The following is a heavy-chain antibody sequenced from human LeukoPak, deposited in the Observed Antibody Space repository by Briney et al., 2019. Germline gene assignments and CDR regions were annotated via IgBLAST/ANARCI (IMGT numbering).Heavy chain of an antibody. CDR3: TGCGGDCYSGFDY. CDR2: IKSKTDGGTT. Sequence: GGSLRLSCAASGFTVSSNYMSWVRQAPGKGLEWVGRIKSKTDGGTTDYAAPVKGRFTISRDDSKNTLYLQMNSLKTEDTAVYYCTGCGGDCYSGFDYWGQGTLVTVSS. J-gene: IGHJ4*02. CDR1: GFTVSSNY. D-gene: IGHD2-21*02. V-gene: IGHV3-15*01.